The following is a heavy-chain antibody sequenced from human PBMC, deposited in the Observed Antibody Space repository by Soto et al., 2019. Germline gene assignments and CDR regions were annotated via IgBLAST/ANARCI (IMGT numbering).Heavy chain of an antibody. CDR1: GFVSTNHN. V-gene: IGHV1-3*01. Sequence: QAHLVQSGTEVKMPGDSVQVSCKASGFVSTNHNFHWVRQAPGQSLEWMGRINAGNGNTQYSQNFQGRGTFTSDPSASTAVMELTNLRFEDRAVYYCASDYGSNLRLWGQGTLVSVSS. J-gene: IGHJ4*02. D-gene: IGHD6-19*01. CDR2: INAGNGNT. CDR3: ASDYGSNLRL.